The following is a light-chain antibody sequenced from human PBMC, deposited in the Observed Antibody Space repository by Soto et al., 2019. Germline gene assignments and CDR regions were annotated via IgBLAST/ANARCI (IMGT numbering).Light chain of an antibody. CDR2: EVS. Sequence: QSVLTQPASVSGSPGQSITISCTGTSSDVGGYNYVSWYQQHPGKAPKLMIYEVSNRPSGVSNRFSGSKSGNTASLTISGLQAEDGADYYCASYTSSSSYVFGTGNKV. CDR3: ASYTSSSSYV. V-gene: IGLV2-14*01. J-gene: IGLJ1*01. CDR1: SSDVGGYNY.